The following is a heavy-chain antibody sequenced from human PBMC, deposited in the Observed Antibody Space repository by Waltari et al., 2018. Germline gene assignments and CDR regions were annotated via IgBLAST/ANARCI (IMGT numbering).Heavy chain of an antibody. D-gene: IGHD5-18*01. CDR2: IRGSGGRK. V-gene: IGHV3-23*01. J-gene: IGHJ6*02. CDR3: AKDSPDTSASYYYYGMDV. CDR1: GFTFISYA. Sequence: EVQLLESGGGLVQPGGSLRLSCAASGFTFISYAMSWVRQAPGTGLEWVSAIRGSGGRKYYADTGKGRFTISRDNSKNTLYLQMNSLRAEDTAVYYCAKDSPDTSASYYYYGMDVWGQGTTVTVSS.